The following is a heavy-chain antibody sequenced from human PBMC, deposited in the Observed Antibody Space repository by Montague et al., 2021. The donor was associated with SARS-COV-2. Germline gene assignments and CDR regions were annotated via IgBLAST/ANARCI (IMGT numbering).Heavy chain of an antibody. Sequence: SETRSLTCGVYGGSFGDDHWCWICKPPGKGREWNGIIKLSGSTNYYSSXXSRVTISVDTSKNQFSLKLTSVTAADTAVYFCARGHLSVSMIVVVLTSATYYFDNWGQGAQVTVSS. CDR3: ARGHLSVSMIVVVLTSATYYFDN. D-gene: IGHD3-22*01. V-gene: IGHV4-34*01. CDR2: IKLSGST. J-gene: IGHJ4*02. CDR1: GGSFGDDH.